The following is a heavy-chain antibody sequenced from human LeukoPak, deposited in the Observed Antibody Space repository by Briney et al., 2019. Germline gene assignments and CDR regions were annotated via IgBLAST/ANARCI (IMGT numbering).Heavy chain of an antibody. J-gene: IGHJ5*02. CDR1: GGSINGYY. V-gene: IGHV4-59*01. CDR2: IHYSGSA. CDR3: AKYPGGINRWFDP. Sequence: SETLSLTCIVSGGSINGYYWSWIRQPPGKGLEWIGYIHYSGSAYYNPSLWSRVTTSVDMSKNQFSLTLSSVTAADTAVYYCAKYPGGINRWFDPWGQGTLVTVSS. D-gene: IGHD2-2*01.